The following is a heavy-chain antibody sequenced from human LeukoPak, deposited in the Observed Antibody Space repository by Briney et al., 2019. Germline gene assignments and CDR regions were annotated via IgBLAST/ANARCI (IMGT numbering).Heavy chain of an antibody. CDR1: GITFNSYT. CDR2: ISSSSSYI. V-gene: IGHV3-21*04. Sequence: GGSLRLSCAASGITFNSYTMNWVRQAPGKGPEWVSSISSSSSYIYYADSVKGRFTISRDNSKNTLYLQMNSLRAEDTAVYYCATSFGPVIATAGTGADWGQGTLVTVSS. CDR3: ATSFGPVIATAGTGAD. J-gene: IGHJ4*02. D-gene: IGHD6-13*01.